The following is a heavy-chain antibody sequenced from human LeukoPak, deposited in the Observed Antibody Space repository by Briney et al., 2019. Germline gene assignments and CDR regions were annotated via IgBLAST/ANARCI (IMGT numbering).Heavy chain of an antibody. V-gene: IGHV4-4*02. CDR3: ARYAKEGDAFDI. CDR1: GGSISGSNW. D-gene: IGHD4/OR15-4a*01. Sequence: SETLSLTCAISGGSISGSNWWSWVRQPPGKGLEWIGEIYHSGSTNYNPSLKSRVTISVDKSKNQFSLKLSSVTAADTAVYYCARYAKEGDAFDIWGQGTMVTVSS. CDR2: IYHSGST. J-gene: IGHJ3*02.